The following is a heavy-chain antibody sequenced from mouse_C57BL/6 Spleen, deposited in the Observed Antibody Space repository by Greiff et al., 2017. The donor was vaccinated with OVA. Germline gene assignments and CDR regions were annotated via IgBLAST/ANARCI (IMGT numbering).Heavy chain of an antibody. CDR3: ARHEGYYGSSPWFAY. V-gene: IGHV1-62-2*01. CDR2: FYPGGGSI. D-gene: IGHD1-1*01. J-gene: IGHJ3*01. Sequence: VQRVESGAELVKPGASVKLSCKASGYTFTEYTIHWVKQRSGQGLEWIGWFYPGGGSIKYNEKFKDKATLTADKSSSTVYMELSRLTSEDSAVYFCARHEGYYGSSPWFAYWGQGTLVTVSA. CDR1: GYTFTEYT.